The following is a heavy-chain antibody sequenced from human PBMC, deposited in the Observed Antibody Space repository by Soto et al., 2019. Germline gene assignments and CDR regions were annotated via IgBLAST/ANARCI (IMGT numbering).Heavy chain of an antibody. D-gene: IGHD2-2*01. V-gene: IGHV1-69*13. CDR3: ARVDIKYCSSTSCTGSFDY. Sequence: SVKVSCKASGGTFSSYAISWVRQAPGQGLEWMGGIIPIFGTANYAQKFQGRVTITADESTSTAYMELSSLRSEDTAVYYCARVDIKYCSSTSCTGSFDYWGQGTLVTVSS. CDR1: GGTFSSYA. CDR2: IIPIFGTA. J-gene: IGHJ4*02.